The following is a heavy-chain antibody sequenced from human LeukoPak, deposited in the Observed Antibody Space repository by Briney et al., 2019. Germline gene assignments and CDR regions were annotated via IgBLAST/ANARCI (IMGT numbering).Heavy chain of an antibody. J-gene: IGHJ4*02. V-gene: IGHV4-59*01. CDR2: IYYSGST. D-gene: IGHD3-22*01. CDR1: GGSISSYY. CDR3: ARGGLYYDSSGLLL. Sequence: SETLSLTCTVSGGSISSYYWSWIRQPPGKGLEWIGYIYYSGSTNYNPSLKSRVTISVDTSKNQFSLKLSSVTAADTAVYYCARGGLYYDSSGLLLWGQGTLVTVSS.